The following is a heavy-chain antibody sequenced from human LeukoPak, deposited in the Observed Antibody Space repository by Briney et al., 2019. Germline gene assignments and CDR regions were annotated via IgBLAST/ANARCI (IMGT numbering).Heavy chain of an antibody. J-gene: IGHJ5*02. CDR1: GFSLSGYW. CDR3: ARDPRNVGLAP. V-gene: IGHV3-74*01. Sequence: GGSLRLSCVASGFSLSGYWMYWVRQAPGKGLMYISRNNGDGSTTNYADVVKGRFTMSRDNIKNTLYLQMNSLRVEDTAVYYCARDPRNVGLAPWGQGTLVTVSS. CDR2: NNGDGSTT. D-gene: IGHD2-15*01.